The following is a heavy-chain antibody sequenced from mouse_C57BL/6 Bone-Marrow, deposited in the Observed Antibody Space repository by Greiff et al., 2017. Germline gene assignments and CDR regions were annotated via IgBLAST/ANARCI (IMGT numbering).Heavy chain of an antibody. V-gene: IGHV1-55*01. Sequence: QVQLQQSGAELVKPGASVKMSCKASGYTFTSYWITWVKQRPGQGLEWIGDIYPGSGSTNYNEKFKSKATLTVDASSSTAYMQLSSRTSEDSAVYYCARTCYSNYWYFDVWGTGTTVTVSS. CDR3: ARTCYSNYWYFDV. CDR1: GYTFTSYW. D-gene: IGHD2-5*01. J-gene: IGHJ1*03. CDR2: IYPGSGST.